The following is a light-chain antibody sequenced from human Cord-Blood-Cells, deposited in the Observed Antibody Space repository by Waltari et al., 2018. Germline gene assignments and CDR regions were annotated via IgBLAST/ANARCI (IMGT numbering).Light chain of an antibody. CDR3: QKYNSAPPWT. Sequence: IQMTQSPSSLSASVGDRVTITCRANQGITNYLAWYQQKPGKVPKLLIYAASTLQSGVPSRFSGSGSGTDFTLTISSLQPEDVATYYWQKYNSAPPWTFGQGTKVEIK. CDR2: AAS. V-gene: IGKV1-27*01. J-gene: IGKJ1*01. CDR1: QGITNY.